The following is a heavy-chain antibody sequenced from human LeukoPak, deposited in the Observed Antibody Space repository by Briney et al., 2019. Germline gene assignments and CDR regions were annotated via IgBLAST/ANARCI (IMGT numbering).Heavy chain of an antibody. D-gene: IGHD1-1*01. CDR2: IYSGGST. Sequence: PGGSLRLSCAASGFTFSSYSMNWVRQAPGKGLEWVSVIYSGGSTYYSDSVKGRVTISRDKSKNTLYLQMNSLRAEDTAVYYCASPTRGGTYYYYMDVWGKGTTVTISS. V-gene: IGHV3-53*01. J-gene: IGHJ6*03. CDR1: GFTFSSYS. CDR3: ASPTRGGTYYYYMDV.